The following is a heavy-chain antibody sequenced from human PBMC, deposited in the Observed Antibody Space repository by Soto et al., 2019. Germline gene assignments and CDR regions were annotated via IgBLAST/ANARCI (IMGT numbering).Heavy chain of an antibody. Sequence: EVQLLESGGGLVQPGGSLRLSCAASGFSFSTYAMTWVRQAPGKGLEWVSGISGNSGSTYYADSVKGRFTVSRDNSKNTVYLQMNSLRGDDPAVYYCAKVSVVVLAAGDWFDPWGQGTLVTVSS. J-gene: IGHJ5*02. V-gene: IGHV3-23*01. D-gene: IGHD2-15*01. CDR2: ISGNSGST. CDR1: GFSFSTYA. CDR3: AKVSVVVLAAGDWFDP.